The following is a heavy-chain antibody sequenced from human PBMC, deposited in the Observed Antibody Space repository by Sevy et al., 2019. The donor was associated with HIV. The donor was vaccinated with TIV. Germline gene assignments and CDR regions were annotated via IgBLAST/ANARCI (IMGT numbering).Heavy chain of an antibody. J-gene: IGHJ6*02. V-gene: IGHV3-30*18. CDR2: ISYDGSNK. D-gene: IGHD3-22*01. Sequence: GGSLRLSCAASGFTFSSYGMHWVRQAPGKGLEWVAVISYDGSNKYYADSVKGRFTISRDNSKNTLYLIMNSLRAEDTAVYYCAKGSWYYYDSSGYQSGGMDVWGQGTTVTVSS. CDR1: GFTFSSYG. CDR3: AKGSWYYYDSSGYQSGGMDV.